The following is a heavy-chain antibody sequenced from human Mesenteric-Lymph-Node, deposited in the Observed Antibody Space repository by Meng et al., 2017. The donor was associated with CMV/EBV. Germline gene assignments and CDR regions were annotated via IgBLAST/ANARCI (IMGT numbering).Heavy chain of an antibody. CDR2: IYHSGST. J-gene: IGHJ4*02. CDR3: ARDLYGVGATTGAYYY. CDR1: GALSSSNW. V-gene: IGHV4-4*02. D-gene: IGHD1-26*01. Sequence: GALSSSNWWSWVRQPPGKGLEWIGDIYHSGSTNYNPSLKSRVTISVDKSKNQFSLKLSSVTAADTAVYYCARDLYGVGATTGAYYYWGQGTLVTVSS.